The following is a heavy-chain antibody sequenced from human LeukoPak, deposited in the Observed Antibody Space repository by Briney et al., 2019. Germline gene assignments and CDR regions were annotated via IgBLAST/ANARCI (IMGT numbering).Heavy chain of an antibody. J-gene: IGHJ4*02. Sequence: GGSLRLSCAASGFTFSSYSMNWVRQAPGKGLEWVSSISSSSSYIYYADSVKGRFTISRDNSKNTLYLQMNSLRAEDTAVYYCASDYSSSFYFDYWGQGTLVTVSS. CDR2: ISSSSSYI. D-gene: IGHD6-6*01. V-gene: IGHV3-21*01. CDR3: ASDYSSSFYFDY. CDR1: GFTFSSYS.